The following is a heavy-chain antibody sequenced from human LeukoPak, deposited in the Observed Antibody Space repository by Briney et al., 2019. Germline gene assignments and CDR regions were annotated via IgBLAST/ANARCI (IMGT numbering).Heavy chain of an antibody. D-gene: IGHD3-22*01. Sequence: PSETLSLTCAVYGGSFSGYYWSWIRQPPGKGLEWIGYIYYSGSTNYNPSLKSRVTISVDTSKNQFSLKLSSVTAADTAVYYCARRLLYHYGLDVWGQRTTVTVSS. CDR3: ARRLLYHYGLDV. V-gene: IGHV4-59*08. CDR1: GGSFSGYY. CDR2: IYYSGST. J-gene: IGHJ6*02.